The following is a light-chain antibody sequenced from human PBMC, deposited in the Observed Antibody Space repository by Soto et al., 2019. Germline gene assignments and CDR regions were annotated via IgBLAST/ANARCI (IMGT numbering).Light chain of an antibody. CDR2: DVS. CDR1: SSDVGGYNY. J-gene: IGLJ3*02. CDR3: SSYTSSSAVL. V-gene: IGLV2-14*01. Sequence: QSALTQPASVSGSPGQSITISCTGTSSDVGGYNYVSWYQQYPGKAPKLMIYDVSNRPSGVSNRFSGSKSGNTASLTISGLQAEDEADYYCSSYTSSSAVLFGGWTKLTVL.